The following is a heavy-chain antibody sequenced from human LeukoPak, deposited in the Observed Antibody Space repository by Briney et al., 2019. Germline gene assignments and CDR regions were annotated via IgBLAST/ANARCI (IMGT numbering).Heavy chain of an antibody. Sequence: GGSLRLSCEASGFTLSSYEMNWVRQAPGKGLEWLSYISSSGSIKYYADSVKGRFTISRDNAKNSLYLQMNSLRAEDMALYYCAKGVVEMATIGIDYWGQGTLVTVSS. D-gene: IGHD5-24*01. CDR1: GFTLSSYE. J-gene: IGHJ4*02. CDR3: AKGVVEMATIGIDY. V-gene: IGHV3-48*03. CDR2: ISSSGSIK.